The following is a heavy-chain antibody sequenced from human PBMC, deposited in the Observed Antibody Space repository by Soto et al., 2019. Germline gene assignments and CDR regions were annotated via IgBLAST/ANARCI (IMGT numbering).Heavy chain of an antibody. CDR2: INAHSGGT. V-gene: IGHV1-2*02. D-gene: IGHD6-6*01. CDR3: GKDFTRQLAYWLDP. J-gene: IGHJ5*02. CDR1: GFSFSGYY. Sequence: ASVKVSCKASGFSFSGYYIHWLRQAPGQGLEWMGWINAHSGGTEYAQKFQGRVTLTRDTSIATAYLTLTSLTSDDTALYYCGKDFTRQLAYWLDPWGQGTQVTVSS.